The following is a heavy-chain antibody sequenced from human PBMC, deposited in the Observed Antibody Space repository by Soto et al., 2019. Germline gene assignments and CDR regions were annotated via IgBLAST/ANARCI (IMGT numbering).Heavy chain of an antibody. J-gene: IGHJ4*02. CDR3: ARSVDTMIVVAYDY. CDR1: GGSISSYY. V-gene: IGHV4-59*08. CDR2: IYNSGST. Sequence: TSETLSLTCTVSGGSISSYYWSWIRQPPGKGLEWIGNIYNSGSTNYNPSLKSRVTISIDTSKNQFSLKLSSVTAADTAVYYCARSVDTMIVVAYDYWGQGTLVTVSS. D-gene: IGHD3-22*01.